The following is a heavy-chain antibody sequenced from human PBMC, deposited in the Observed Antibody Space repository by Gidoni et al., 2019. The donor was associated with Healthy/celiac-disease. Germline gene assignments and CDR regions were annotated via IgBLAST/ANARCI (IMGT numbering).Heavy chain of an antibody. J-gene: IGHJ5*02. CDR2: IYPGDSDT. D-gene: IGHD6-19*01. CDR1: GYSFTSYW. V-gene: IGHV5-51*01. CDR3: ERHPGIAVAGTWFDP. Sequence: EVQLVQSGAEVKQPGESLKISCKGSGYSFTSYWIGWVRQMPGKGLEWMGIIYPGDSDTRYSPSFQGQVTISADKSISTAYLQWSSLKASDTAMYYCERHPGIAVAGTWFDPWGQGTLVTVSS.